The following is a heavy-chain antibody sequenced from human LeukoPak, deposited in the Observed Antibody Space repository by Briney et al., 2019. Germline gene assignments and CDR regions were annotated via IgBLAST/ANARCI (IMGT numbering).Heavy chain of an antibody. V-gene: IGHV3-7*01. J-gene: IGHJ1*01. CDR1: GFTFSNYW. Sequence: GGSRRLSCEGSGFTFSNYWMSWVRQAPGKGLEWVANIQQHGSETYYGDSVKGRFTISRDNAKNSLYLQMNSLRAEDTAVYYCATYSSSNGREFQYWGQGTLVTVSS. CDR2: IQQHGSET. D-gene: IGHD2-2*01. CDR3: ATYSSSNGREFQY.